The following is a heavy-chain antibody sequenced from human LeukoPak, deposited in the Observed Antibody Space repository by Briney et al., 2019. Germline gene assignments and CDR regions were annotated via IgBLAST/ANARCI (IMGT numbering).Heavy chain of an antibody. J-gene: IGHJ3*01. V-gene: IGHV4-34*01. D-gene: IGHD6-19*01. CDR2: INHSGST. CDR3: ARSIAVAGMSAFDV. Sequence: SETLSLTCAVYGGSFNGYYWSWIRQPPGKGLEWIGEINHSGSTNYNPSLKSRVTMSVDTSKNQFSLILSSVTAVDTAVYYCARSIAVAGMSAFDVWGQGTMVTVSS. CDR1: GGSFNGYY.